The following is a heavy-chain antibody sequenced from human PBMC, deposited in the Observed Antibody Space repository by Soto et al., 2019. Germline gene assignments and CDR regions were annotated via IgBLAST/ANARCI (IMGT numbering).Heavy chain of an antibody. Sequence: QVQLQESGPGLVKPSQTLSLTCTVSGDSINNGDCYWSWLRQLPGKGLDWIGYIYYSGTKYYNPSLKSRFSMSVDTSKNQFSLNLTSVTAADTAAYYCAREKEDDSGDYNAFDIWGQGTVVTVSS. CDR2: IYYSGTK. J-gene: IGHJ3*02. D-gene: IGHD4-17*01. CDR3: AREKEDDSGDYNAFDI. CDR1: GDSINNGDCY. V-gene: IGHV4-31*03.